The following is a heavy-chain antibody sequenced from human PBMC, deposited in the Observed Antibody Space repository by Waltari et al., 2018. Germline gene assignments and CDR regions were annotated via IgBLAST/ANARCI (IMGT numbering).Heavy chain of an antibody. CDR2: IAYNGRT. J-gene: IGHJ4*02. CDR3: GRSYDFWSGYPLDY. Sequence: QVQLQESGPGLVKPSETLSLTCAVSGDSINNYYWNWIRQPPGKELEWIGNIAYNGRTNYNPSRKSRVTISVDTSKTQFSLKLTSVTAADTAVYYCGRSYDFWSGYPLDYWGPGSLVTVSS. D-gene: IGHD3-3*01. CDR1: GDSINNYY. V-gene: IGHV4-59*01.